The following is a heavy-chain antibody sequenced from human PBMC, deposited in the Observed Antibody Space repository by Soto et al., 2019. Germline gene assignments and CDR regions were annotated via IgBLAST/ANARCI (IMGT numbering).Heavy chain of an antibody. D-gene: IGHD3-3*01. V-gene: IGHV3-30*18. CDR2: ISYDGSNK. CDR1: GFTFFSYG. J-gene: IGHJ4*02. CDR3: AKDRAGDIYVAARSGLDY. Sequence: GGSLRLSCAASGFTFFSYGMHWVRQAPGKGLEWVAVISYDGSNKYYGDSVKGRFTISRDNSKNTLYLQMNSLRADDTAVYYRAKDRAGDIYVAARSGLDYWGQGTLVTVSS.